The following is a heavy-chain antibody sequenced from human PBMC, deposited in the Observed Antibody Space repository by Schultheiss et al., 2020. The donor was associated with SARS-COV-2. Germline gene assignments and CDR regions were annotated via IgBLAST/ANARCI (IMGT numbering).Heavy chain of an antibody. CDR2: ISSSAAYI. J-gene: IGHJ4*02. CDR1: GFTFSSYS. Sequence: GGSLRLSCAASGFTFSSYSMNWVRQAPGKGLEWVSSISSSAAYIYYADSVKGRFTISRDNAKNSLYLQMNSLRAEDTAVYFCARDRVRERGMVVAATCFDDWGQGTLVTVSS. D-gene: IGHD2-15*01. CDR3: ARDRVRERGMVVAATCFDD. V-gene: IGHV3-21*01.